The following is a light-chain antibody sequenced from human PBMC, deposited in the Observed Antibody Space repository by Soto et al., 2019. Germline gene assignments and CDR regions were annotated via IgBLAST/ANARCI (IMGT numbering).Light chain of an antibody. CDR3: QQYNNWPPWT. Sequence: EIVMTQSPATLSVSPGERATLSCRASQNIRSNLAWYQQIPGQAPRLLIHGASTRATGIPARFSGSGSGTEFTLTISGLQSEDYAVYYCQQYNNWPPWTF. CDR2: GAS. J-gene: IGKJ1*01. V-gene: IGKV3-15*01. CDR1: QNIRSN.